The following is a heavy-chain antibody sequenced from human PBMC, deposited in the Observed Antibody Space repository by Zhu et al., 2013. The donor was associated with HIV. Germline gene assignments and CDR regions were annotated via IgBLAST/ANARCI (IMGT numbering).Heavy chain of an antibody. D-gene: IGHD1-26*01. J-gene: IGHJ4*02. CDR3: ATWRYVSGELDY. Sequence: VQLVESGGGVVQPGRSLRLSCAASGLTFSSYGMHWVRRAPGKGLEWLAVTSFDGSNKYYADSVKGRFTISRDNSKNTLYLHMDSLRPEDTAVYYCATWRYVSGELDYWGQGTLVTVSS. CDR2: TSFDGSNK. V-gene: IGHV3-30*03. CDR1: GLTFSSYG.